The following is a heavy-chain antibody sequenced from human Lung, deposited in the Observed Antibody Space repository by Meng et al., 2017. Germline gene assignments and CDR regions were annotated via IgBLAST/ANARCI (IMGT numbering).Heavy chain of an antibody. Sequence: EVDLVESGGGLIQPGGSLSLSCAASGFTFSSHSLSWVRQAPGKGLEWVSCTSDSGDNTHYADSVKGRFSISRDNPKNTLYLQMNSLRVEDTAIYYCAKRLWAAPGTGGPFDYWGQGTLVTVSS. CDR3: AKRLWAAPGTGGPFDY. D-gene: IGHD6-13*01. V-gene: IGHV3-23*04. CDR1: GFTFSSHS. J-gene: IGHJ4*02. CDR2: TSDSGDNT.